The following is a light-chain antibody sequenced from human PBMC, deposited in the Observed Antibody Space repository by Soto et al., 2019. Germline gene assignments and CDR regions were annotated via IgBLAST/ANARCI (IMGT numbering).Light chain of an antibody. CDR1: QSVSSN. CDR2: GVS. J-gene: IGKJ5*01. V-gene: IGKV3-15*01. Sequence: EIVLTQSPVTLSLSPGERATLSCRASQSVSSNLAWYQQKPGQAPRLLIHGVSTRATAIPARFSGSGYGREFTLTISSLQSEDFAVYYCQQYNDWPYTFGQGTRLEIK. CDR3: QQYNDWPYT.